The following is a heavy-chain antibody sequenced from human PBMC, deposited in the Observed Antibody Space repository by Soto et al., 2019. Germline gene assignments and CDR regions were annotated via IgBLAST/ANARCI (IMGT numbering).Heavy chain of an antibody. D-gene: IGHD3-22*01. V-gene: IGHV1-3*01. CDR3: ARETFYDSIANYCDY. J-gene: IGHJ4*02. CDR1: GYTFTRYA. CDR2: INAGTGYP. Sequence: QVQHVQSGADVKEPGASVKVSCRTFGYTFTRYAIHWVRQAPGQRLEWMGGINAGTGYPTYSQKFKGRVTMTRDTSSNTAYMELSSLRSEDTAVYYCARETFYDSIANYCDYWGQGTLVNVSS.